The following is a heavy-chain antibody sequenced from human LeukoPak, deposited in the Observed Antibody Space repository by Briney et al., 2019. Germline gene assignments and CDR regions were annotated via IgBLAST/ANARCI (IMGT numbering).Heavy chain of an antibody. D-gene: IGHD6-13*01. CDR2: ISYDGSNK. V-gene: IGHV3-30-3*01. Sequence: PGGSLRLSCAASGFTFSSYAMHWVRQAPGKGLEWVAVISYDGSNKYYEDSVKGRFTITRDNSKNSLYLQMNSLRAEDKAVYYCARDREQLATIGAYYYGMDVWGQGTTVIVSS. CDR3: ARDREQLATIGAYYYGMDV. CDR1: GFTFSSYA. J-gene: IGHJ6*02.